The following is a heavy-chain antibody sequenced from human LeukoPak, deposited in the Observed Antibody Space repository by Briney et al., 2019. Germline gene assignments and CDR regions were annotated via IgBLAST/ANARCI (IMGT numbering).Heavy chain of an antibody. CDR3: ARGIQGYCSGGRCYYFDY. CDR1: GGSISNYY. V-gene: IGHV4-59*01. CDR2: IYDNGST. Sequence: SETLSLTCTVSGGSISNYYWSWIRQPPGKGLEWIWYIYDNGSTNYNPSLKSRVTISVATSKNQFSLRLNSATAADTAVNYCARGIQGYCSGGRCYYFDYWGQGTLVTVSS. J-gene: IGHJ4*02. D-gene: IGHD2-15*01.